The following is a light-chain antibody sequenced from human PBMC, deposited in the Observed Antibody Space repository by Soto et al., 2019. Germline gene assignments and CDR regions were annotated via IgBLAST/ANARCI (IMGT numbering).Light chain of an antibody. J-gene: IGKJ2*01. Sequence: DIQVTQSPSILSAYVGDRVTITCRASQSIGDSLAWFQQKLGKAPKLLIYKASTLESGVPSRFSGSGSGTEFTLTINSLQPDDFATYFCQHYDSYSYNFGQGTKLEIK. V-gene: IGKV1-5*03. CDR3: QHYDSYSYN. CDR1: QSIGDS. CDR2: KAS.